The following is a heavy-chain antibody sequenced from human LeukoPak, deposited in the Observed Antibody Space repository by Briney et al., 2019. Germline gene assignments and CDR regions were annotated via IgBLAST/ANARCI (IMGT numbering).Heavy chain of an antibody. D-gene: IGHD3-22*01. Sequence: GSLRLSCAASGFTFSSYWMSWVRQAPGKGLEWVANIKQDGSGKYYVDSVKGRFTISRDNAKNSLYLQMNSLRAEDTAVYFCAKRGVVIRVIPVGFHKEAYYFDSWGQGALVTVSS. CDR3: AKRGVVIRVIPVGFHKEAYYFDS. J-gene: IGHJ4*02. CDR2: IKQDGSGK. V-gene: IGHV3-7*03. CDR1: GFTFSSYW.